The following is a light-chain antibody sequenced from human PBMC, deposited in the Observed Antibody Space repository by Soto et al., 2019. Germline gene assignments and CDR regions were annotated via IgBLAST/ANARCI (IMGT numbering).Light chain of an antibody. Sequence: EIVLTQSPGTLSLSPGERATLSCRASQSVSSSHLAWYQQRPGQAPRLLIYGASNRAIGIPDRFSGSGSGTDFTLNISRLEPEDFAVSYCQQYGTSLWPFGQGTKVEIK. CDR3: QQYGTSLWP. CDR2: GAS. V-gene: IGKV3-20*01. CDR1: QSVSSSH. J-gene: IGKJ1*01.